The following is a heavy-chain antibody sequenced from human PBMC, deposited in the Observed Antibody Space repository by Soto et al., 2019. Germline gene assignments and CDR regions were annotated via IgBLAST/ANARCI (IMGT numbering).Heavy chain of an antibody. D-gene: IGHD1-26*01. Sequence: QEQLEQSGAEVKKPGASVMVSCKASRYSFSGYYFHWVRQAPGQGPERMGWINSDLGGTNYAKRFQSRVTMTRDTSTRTVYRELSSLRSDDTAVYFCARTPSVGATTVILGDDAFDLWGQGTLITVSS. V-gene: IGHV1-2*02. J-gene: IGHJ3*01. CDR3: ARTPSVGATTVILGDDAFDL. CDR2: INSDLGGT. CDR1: RYSFSGYY.